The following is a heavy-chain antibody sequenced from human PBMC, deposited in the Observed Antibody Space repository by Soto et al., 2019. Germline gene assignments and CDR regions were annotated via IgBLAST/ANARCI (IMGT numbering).Heavy chain of an antibody. Sequence: GGSLRLSCAASGFTFSSYSMNWVRQAPGKGLEWVSSISSSSSSYIYYADSVKGRFTISRDNAKNSLYLQMNSLRAEDTAVYYCARVGVNYYGSGSPFDYWGQGTLVTVSS. CDR1: GFTFSSYS. CDR2: ISSSSSSYI. D-gene: IGHD3-10*01. J-gene: IGHJ4*02. CDR3: ARVGVNYYGSGSPFDY. V-gene: IGHV3-21*01.